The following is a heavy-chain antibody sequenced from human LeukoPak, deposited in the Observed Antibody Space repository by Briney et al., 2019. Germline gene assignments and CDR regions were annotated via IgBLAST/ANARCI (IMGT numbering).Heavy chain of an antibody. V-gene: IGHV4-59*01. D-gene: IGHD2-15*01. CDR2: IYYSGST. CDR3: ARDLVGHFDY. Sequence: SETLSLTCTVSGGSISNYYWSWIRQPPGKGLEWIGYIYYSGSTNYNPSLKSRVTISVDTSKNQFSLKLSSVTAADTAVYYCARDLVGHFDYWGQGTLVTVSS. J-gene: IGHJ4*02. CDR1: GGSISNYY.